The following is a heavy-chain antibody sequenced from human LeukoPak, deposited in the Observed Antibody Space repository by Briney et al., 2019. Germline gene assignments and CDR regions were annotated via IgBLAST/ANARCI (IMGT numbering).Heavy chain of an antibody. CDR3: ARQAQDGTNNYFDP. CDR2: IYTSGRT. J-gene: IGHJ5*02. D-gene: IGHD1-7*01. Sequence: PSQTLSLTCTVSGGPISRHYWSWIRQSPGRGLEWIGNIYTSGRTNYNTSLNSRVTISIDTSKNQFSLKVSSMTAADTAVYYCARQAQDGTNNYFDPWGQGTLVTVSS. CDR1: GGPISRHY. V-gene: IGHV4-4*09.